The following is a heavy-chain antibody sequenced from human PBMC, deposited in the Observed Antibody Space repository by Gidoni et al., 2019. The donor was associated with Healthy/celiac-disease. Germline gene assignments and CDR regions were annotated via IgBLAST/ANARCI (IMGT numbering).Heavy chain of an antibody. V-gene: IGHV3-30*18. J-gene: IGHJ6*02. CDR1: GFAVSSYG. CDR3: AKDYDFWSGYYSYIPLYYYYYGMDV. Sequence: QVQLVESGGGVVRRGRSLRLSCAASGFAVSSYGMHGDRQATGKGLEWLAVISYDGSNKYYADSVKGRFTISRDNSKNTLYLQMNSLRAEDTAVYYCAKDYDFWSGYYSYIPLYYYYYGMDVWGQGTTVTVSS. CDR2: ISYDGSNK. D-gene: IGHD3-3*01.